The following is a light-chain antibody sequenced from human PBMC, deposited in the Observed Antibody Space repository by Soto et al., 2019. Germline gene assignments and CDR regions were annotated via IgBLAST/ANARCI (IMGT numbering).Light chain of an antibody. CDR3: IQGTLWPYS. CDR1: QGLVHSNGDTF. V-gene: IGKV2-30*02. CDR2: QVS. Sequence: DVVMTQSRLSLPVTLGQPASISCRSSQGLVHSNGDTFLSWFRQRPGQSPRRLISQVSNRDSGVPYRFIGSGSCPAFTLTISRLEDADVSFYYCIQGTLWPYSFGQGTKLEI. J-gene: IGKJ2*01.